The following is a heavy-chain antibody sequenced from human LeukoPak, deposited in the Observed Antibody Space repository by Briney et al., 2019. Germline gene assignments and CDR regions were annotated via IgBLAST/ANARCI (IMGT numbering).Heavy chain of an antibody. V-gene: IGHV2-5*01. CDR2: IYWNDDK. Sequence: ESSPTLVKPTQTVTLTCTFSGFSLYTSGVGVGWFRQPPGKALEWLALIYWNDDKRYNPPLRSGLTITKDTSRNQVLLTMPNMDPADTATYFCALGGPRGFDYWGQGALVTVSS. CDR1: GFSLYTSGVG. D-gene: IGHD4-23*01. CDR3: ALGGPRGFDY. J-gene: IGHJ4*02.